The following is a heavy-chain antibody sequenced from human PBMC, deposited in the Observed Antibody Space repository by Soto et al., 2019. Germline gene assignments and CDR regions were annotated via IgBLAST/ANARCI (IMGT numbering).Heavy chain of an antibody. D-gene: IGHD3-22*01. J-gene: IGHJ3*02. CDR3: VRQITTIENAFDI. V-gene: IGHV1-46*02. CDR1: GYTFNTYY. CDR2: INPSGDST. Sequence: QVQLVQSGAEVKKPGASVKISCKASGYTFNTYYMHWVRQAPGQGLEWMGIINPSGDSTSYAQKFQGRHTMTRDTSTTTLYMELSSLRSEDTAVYYCVRQITTIENAFDIWGQGTMVTVSS.